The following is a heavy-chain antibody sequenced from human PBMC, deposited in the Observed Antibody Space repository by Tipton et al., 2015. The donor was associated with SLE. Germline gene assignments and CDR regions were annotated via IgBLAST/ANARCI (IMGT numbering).Heavy chain of an antibody. D-gene: IGHD3-10*01. J-gene: IGHJ5*02. CDR1: GGSISSYY. CDR3: ASGGYGSGSHYLGGWFDP. CDR2: IYTSGST. Sequence: TLSLTCTVSGGSISSYYWSWIRQSPGKGLEWIGYIYTSGSTNYNPSLKSRVTISADTSKNQFSLKLRSVTAADTAVYYCASGGYGSGSHYLGGWFDPWGRGTLVTVSS. V-gene: IGHV4-4*08.